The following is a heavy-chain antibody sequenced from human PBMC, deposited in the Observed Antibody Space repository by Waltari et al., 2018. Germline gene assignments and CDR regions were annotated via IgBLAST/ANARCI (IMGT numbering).Heavy chain of an antibody. CDR2: ISAYKGNT. CDR1: GYTFTSYG. V-gene: IGHV1-18*01. J-gene: IGHJ4*02. D-gene: IGHD2-21*02. CDR3: ARDCPGGDWPPVGDD. Sequence: QVQLVQSGAEVKKPGASVKVSCKASGYTFTSYGISWVRQAPGQGLEWMGRISAYKGNTTYAQKLQGRVTMTTDTSTSTAYMELRSLRSDDTAVYYLARDCPGGDWPPVGDDWGQGTLVTVSS.